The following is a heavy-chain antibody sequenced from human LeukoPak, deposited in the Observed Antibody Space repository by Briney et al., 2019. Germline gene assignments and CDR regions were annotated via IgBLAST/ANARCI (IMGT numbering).Heavy chain of an antibody. Sequence: PGGSLRLSCAVSGFTFSAYAMAWVRQAPGKGLEWVSSIGGSGDTTYYADSVKGRFTISRDSSKNTLYLQMKRLRAEDTAVYYCAKVRSIVGAFDYWGQGALVTVSS. D-gene: IGHD1-26*01. CDR2: IGGSGDTT. CDR1: GFTFSAYA. CDR3: AKVRSIVGAFDY. J-gene: IGHJ4*02. V-gene: IGHV3-23*01.